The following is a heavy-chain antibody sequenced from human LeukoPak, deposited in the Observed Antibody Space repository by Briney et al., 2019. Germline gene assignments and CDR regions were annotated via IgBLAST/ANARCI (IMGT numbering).Heavy chain of an antibody. CDR1: GFYFTTYW. CDR3: ARQTPSGNYYFDY. Sequence: GGCLKTSFKGAGFYFTTYWIGWVRPMPGKGLEWMAIIYPGDSHTTYSPSFQGQVTISADKSISTAYLQWSSLKASDTAMYYCARQTPSGNYYFDYWGQGTLVTVSS. V-gene: IGHV5-51*01. J-gene: IGHJ4*02. D-gene: IGHD1-26*01. CDR2: IYPGDSHT.